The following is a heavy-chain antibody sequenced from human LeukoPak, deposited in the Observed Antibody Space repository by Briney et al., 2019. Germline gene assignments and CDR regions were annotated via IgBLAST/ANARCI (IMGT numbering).Heavy chain of an antibody. J-gene: IGHJ4*02. V-gene: IGHV3-33*06. Sequence: GRSLRLSCAASGFTFSSYGMHWVRQAPGKGLEWVAVIWSDGSNKFYADSVKDRFTISRDNSKNTLYLQMNSLRAEDTAVYYCAKGSYGAPSDYWGQGTLVTVSS. CDR2: IWSDGSNK. CDR3: AKGSYGAPSDY. CDR1: GFTFSSYG. D-gene: IGHD4-17*01.